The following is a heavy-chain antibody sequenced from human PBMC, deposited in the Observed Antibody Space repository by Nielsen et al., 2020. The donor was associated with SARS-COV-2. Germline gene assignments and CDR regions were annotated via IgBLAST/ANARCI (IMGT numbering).Heavy chain of an antibody. J-gene: IGHJ3*02. Sequence: GGSLRLSCEASGFTFNNYDMHWFRQAPGAGLEWVSSISPAGDTYYPGSVRGRFTISRENAKNSLYLQMNSLRAGDTAVYYCARARITMTDDAFDIWGQGTMVTVSS. CDR2: ISPAGDT. V-gene: IGHV3-13*01. CDR1: GFTFNNYD. D-gene: IGHD3-22*01. CDR3: ARARITMTDDAFDI.